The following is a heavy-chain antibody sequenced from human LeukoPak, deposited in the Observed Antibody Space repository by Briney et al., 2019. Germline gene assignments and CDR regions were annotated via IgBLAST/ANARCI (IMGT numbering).Heavy chain of an antibody. CDR2: IKEDESEK. Sequence: PGGSLRLSCAASGFTFSSSWMSWVRQAPGKGLEWVANIKEDESEKFYVDSVRGRFTIPRDNAKNSLYLQMNSLRAEDTAVYFCARGTSGSPNWFDPWGQGTLVTVSS. V-gene: IGHV3-7*04. CDR1: GFTFSSSW. J-gene: IGHJ5*02. D-gene: IGHD6-13*01. CDR3: ARGTSGSPNWFDP.